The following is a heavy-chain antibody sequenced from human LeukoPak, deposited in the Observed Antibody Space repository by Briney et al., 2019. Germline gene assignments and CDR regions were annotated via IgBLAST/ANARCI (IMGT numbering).Heavy chain of an antibody. V-gene: IGHV4-59*01. CDR1: GGSINSYY. CDR2: IYYSGST. J-gene: IGHJ4*02. Sequence: SETLSLTCTVSGGSINSYYWSWIRQPPGKGLEWIGYIYYSGSTNYNPSLKSRVTISVDTSKNQFSLKLSSVTAADTAVYYCARDPTPYDSSGYYGFPSSWGQGTLVTVSS. D-gene: IGHD3-22*01. CDR3: ARDPTPYDSSGYYGFPSS.